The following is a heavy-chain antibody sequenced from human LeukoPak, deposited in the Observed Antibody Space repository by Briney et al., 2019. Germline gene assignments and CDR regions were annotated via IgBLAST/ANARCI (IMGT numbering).Heavy chain of an antibody. J-gene: IGHJ2*01. CDR3: VREGVSSSWNNWYFDL. Sequence: GGPLRLSCAASGFTFSSYGMHWVRQAPGKGLEWVANIKQDGSEKYYVDSVKGRFTISRDNAKNSLYLQVNSLRAEDTAVYYCVREGVSSSWNNWYFDLWGRGTLVTVSS. V-gene: IGHV3-7*01. CDR1: GFTFSSYG. CDR2: IKQDGSEK. D-gene: IGHD6-13*01.